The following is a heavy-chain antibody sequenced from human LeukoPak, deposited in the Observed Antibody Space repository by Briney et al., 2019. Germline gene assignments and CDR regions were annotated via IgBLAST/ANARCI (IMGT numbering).Heavy chain of an antibody. V-gene: IGHV5-51*01. J-gene: IGHJ4*02. D-gene: IGHD2-2*02. CDR1: GYTFTNFW. Sequence: GESLKISCQGSGYTFTNFWVGWVRQMPGKGLEWMGIIFPGDSDVRYSPSFQGQVTISVDKSITTAYLQWSSVKASDSAMYYCARPTDGYCSSTSCYNQYFDNWGQGTLVTVSS. CDR3: ARPTDGYCSSTSCYNQYFDN. CDR2: IFPGDSDV.